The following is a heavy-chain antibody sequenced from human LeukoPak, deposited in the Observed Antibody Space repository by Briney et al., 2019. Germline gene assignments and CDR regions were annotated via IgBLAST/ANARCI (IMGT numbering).Heavy chain of an antibody. J-gene: IGHJ4*02. CDR3: ARDIATAGHFAFDY. D-gene: IGHD6-13*01. V-gene: IGHV3-74*01. CDR2: INSDGSFT. CDR1: GFMFDDYA. Sequence: GGSLRLSCAASGFMFDDYAMHWVCQVPGKGLVWVSRINSDGSFTNYADSVKGRFTISRDNAKNSLFLQMNSLRAEDTAVYYCARDIATAGHFAFDYWGQGTLVTVSS.